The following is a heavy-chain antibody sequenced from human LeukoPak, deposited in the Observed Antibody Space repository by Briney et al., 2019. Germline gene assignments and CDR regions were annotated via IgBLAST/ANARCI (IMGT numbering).Heavy chain of an antibody. D-gene: IGHD6-6*01. Sequence: KPSETLSLTCTVSGGSISSSSYYWGWIRQPPGKGLEWIGSIYYSGSTYYNPSLKSRVTISVDTSKNQFSLKLGSVTAADTAVYYCAREKSSSSFSGYFDYWGQGTLVTVSS. CDR1: GGSISSSSYY. V-gene: IGHV4-39*07. CDR2: IYYSGST. CDR3: AREKSSSSFSGYFDY. J-gene: IGHJ4*02.